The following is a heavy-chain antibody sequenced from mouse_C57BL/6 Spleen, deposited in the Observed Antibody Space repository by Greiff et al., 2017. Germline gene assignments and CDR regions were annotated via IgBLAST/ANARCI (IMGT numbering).Heavy chain of an antibody. Sequence: QVQLQQPGAELVKPGASVKMSCKASGYTFTSYWITWVKQRPGQGLEWIGDIYPGSGSTNYNEKFKSKATLTVDTSSSTAYMQLSSLTSEDSAVYYCARGGYDYDNDYAMDYWGQGTSVTVSS. CDR2: IYPGSGST. CDR1: GYTFTSYW. J-gene: IGHJ4*01. D-gene: IGHD2-4*01. V-gene: IGHV1-55*01. CDR3: ARGGYDYDNDYAMDY.